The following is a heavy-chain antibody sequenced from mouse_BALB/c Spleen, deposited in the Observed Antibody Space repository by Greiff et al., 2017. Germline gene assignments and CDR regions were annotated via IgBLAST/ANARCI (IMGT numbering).Heavy chain of an antibody. D-gene: IGHD3-1*01. V-gene: IGHV2-6-4*01. J-gene: IGHJ4*01. CDR1: GFSLSRYS. CDR2: IWGGGST. CDR3: ARTSAYSEAMDY. Sequence: VQGVESGPGLVAPSQSLSITCTVSGFSLSRYSVHWVRQPPGKGLEWLGMIWGGGSTDYNSALKSRLSISKDNSKSQVFLKMNSLQTDDTAMYYCARTSAYSEAMDYWGQGTSVTVSS.